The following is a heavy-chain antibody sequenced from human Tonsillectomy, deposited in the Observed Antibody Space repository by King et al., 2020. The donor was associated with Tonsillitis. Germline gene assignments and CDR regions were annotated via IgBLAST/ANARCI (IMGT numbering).Heavy chain of an antibody. CDR1: GYTFTDYY. CDR3: ARDRRYFDGGAPD. CDR2: IHPNSGGT. J-gene: IGHJ4*02. Sequence: VQLVESGAEVKKPGASVKVSCKASGYTFTDYYIHWVRQAPGQGLEWMGWIHPNSGGTNYAQKFQGRVTMTRDTTLSTAYMVLSRLSSDDTAVFYCARDRRYFDGGAPDWGQGTLVTVSS. D-gene: IGHD3-9*01. V-gene: IGHV1-2*02.